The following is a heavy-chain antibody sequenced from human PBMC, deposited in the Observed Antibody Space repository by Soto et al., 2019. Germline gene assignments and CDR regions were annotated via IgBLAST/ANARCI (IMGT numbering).Heavy chain of an antibody. CDR3: AKNQGVELVPLATVDWFDP. Sequence: GGSLKHSCAASELPISSYAMHWVRNAPGKGLEWISSISGSGFKKYYADSVKGRFTISRDNSKSTVYLELNNLSAEDTAVYHCAKNQGVELVPLATVDWFDPWGQGSVVTVSS. V-gene: IGHV3-23*01. CDR1: ELPISSYA. D-gene: IGHD1-26*01. CDR2: ISGSGFKK. J-gene: IGHJ5*02.